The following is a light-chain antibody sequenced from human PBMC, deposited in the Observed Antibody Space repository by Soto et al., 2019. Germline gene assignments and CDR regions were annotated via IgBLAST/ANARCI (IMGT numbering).Light chain of an antibody. CDR3: LEHNSYPQT. CDR2: AAS. Sequence: DIPMTQSPSSLSASVGDRVTITCRASQGIRDALGWYQQKPGKAPKRLIYAASSLQSGVPSSVICSGSWTEFTLKTSSLQPEDFATYYCLEHNSYPQTFGQGTKVEI. V-gene: IGKV1-17*01. J-gene: IGKJ1*01. CDR1: QGIRDA.